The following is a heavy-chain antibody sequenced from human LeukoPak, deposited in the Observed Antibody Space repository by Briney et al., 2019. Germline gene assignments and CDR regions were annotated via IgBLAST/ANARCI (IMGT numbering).Heavy chain of an antibody. V-gene: IGHV3-7*01. CDR3: ARWDGDYEGAEWFDP. D-gene: IGHD4-17*01. CDR2: IKQDGSEK. CDR1: GFTLSTYW. J-gene: IGHJ5*02. Sequence: GGSLRLSCAASGFTLSTYWMSWVRQAPGKGLEWVANIKQDGSEKYYVDSVKGRFTISRDNAKNSLYLQMNSLRAEDTAVYYCARWDGDYEGAEWFDPWGQGTLVTVSS.